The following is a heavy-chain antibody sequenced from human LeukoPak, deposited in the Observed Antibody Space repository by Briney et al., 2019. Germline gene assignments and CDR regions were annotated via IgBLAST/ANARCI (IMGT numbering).Heavy chain of an antibody. D-gene: IGHD1-26*01. J-gene: IGHJ4*02. CDR2: ISSAGTTE. V-gene: IGHV3-48*03. Sequence: GGSLRLSCVASGFTFSTYETSWVRQAPGKGLEWVAYISSAGTTEKYADSVKGRFTISRDNAKNSLFLQMYSLRVEDTAVYYCARGEQLNYFAYWGQGALVTVSS. CDR3: ARGEQLNYFAY. CDR1: GFTFSTYE.